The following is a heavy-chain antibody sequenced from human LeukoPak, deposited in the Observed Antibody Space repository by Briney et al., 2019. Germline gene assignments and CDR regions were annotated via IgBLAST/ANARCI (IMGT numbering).Heavy chain of an antibody. Sequence: SETLSLTCAVYGGSSSGYYWSWIRQPPGKGLEWIGEINHSGSTNYNPSLKSRVTISVDTSKNQFSLKLSSVTAADTAVYYCARGAYYYDSSGYYPFDYWGQGTLVTVSS. D-gene: IGHD3-22*01. J-gene: IGHJ4*02. CDR1: GGSSSGYY. CDR2: INHSGST. V-gene: IGHV4-34*01. CDR3: ARGAYYYDSSGYYPFDY.